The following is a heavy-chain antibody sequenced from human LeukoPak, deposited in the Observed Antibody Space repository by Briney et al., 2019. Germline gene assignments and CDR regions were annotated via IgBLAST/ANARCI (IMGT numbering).Heavy chain of an antibody. J-gene: IGHJ4*02. V-gene: IGHV4-30-4*01. CDR2: IYYSGST. Sequence: SETLSLTCTVSGGSISSGDYYWSWIRQPPGKGLEWIVYIYYSGSTYYNPSLKSRVTISVDTSKNQFSLKLSSVTAADTAVYYCAREVSPNYYDSSGYYNDYWGQGTLVTVSS. CDR3: AREVSPNYYDSSGYYNDY. D-gene: IGHD3-22*01. CDR1: GGSISSGDYY.